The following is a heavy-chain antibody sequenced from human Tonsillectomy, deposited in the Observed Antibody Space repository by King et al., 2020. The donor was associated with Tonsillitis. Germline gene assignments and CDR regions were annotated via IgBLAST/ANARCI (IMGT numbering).Heavy chain of an antibody. Sequence: VQLVQSGGGVVQPGRSLRLSCAASGFTFSSYGMHWVRQAPGKGLEWVAVISYDGNNKYYADSVKGRFTISRDNSKNTLYLQMNSLRAEDTAVYYCASWGSMDGYWGQGTLVTVSS. CDR1: GFTFSSYG. CDR3: ASWGSMDGY. V-gene: IGHV3-33*05. D-gene: IGHD2/OR15-2a*01. CDR2: ISYDGNNK. J-gene: IGHJ4*02.